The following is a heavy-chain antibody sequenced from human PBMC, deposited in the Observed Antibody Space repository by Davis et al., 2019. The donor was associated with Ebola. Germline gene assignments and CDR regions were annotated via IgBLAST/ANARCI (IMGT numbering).Heavy chain of an antibody. CDR1: GGSISSSNYY. J-gene: IGHJ4*02. V-gene: IGHV4-39*07. CDR3: ARLSMATRQPLLDY. D-gene: IGHD6-6*01. Sequence: PSETLSLTCTVSGGSISSSNYYWGWIRQPPGKGLEWIGSLYYSGSTYYNPPLKSRVTISVDTSKNQISLNLTSVTAADTAVYYCARLSMATRQPLLDYWGQGTLVTVSS. CDR2: LYYSGST.